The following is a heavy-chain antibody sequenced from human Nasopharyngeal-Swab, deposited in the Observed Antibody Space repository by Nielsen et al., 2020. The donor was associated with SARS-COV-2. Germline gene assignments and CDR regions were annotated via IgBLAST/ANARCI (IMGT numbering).Heavy chain of an antibody. J-gene: IGHJ6*03. CDR2: IGNSGAGT. CDR3: AKSTVAGTERIWYLYYHIDV. V-gene: IGHV3-23*01. CDR1: GFTFSSYM. Sequence: GSLRLSCEASGFTFSSYMMTWVRQTAGKRLEWVASIGNSGAGTYHADSVKGRFTISRDNFKNTLYLEMKYLRAEDTAVYFWAKSTVAGTERIWYLYYHIDVWGKGTSVTVSS. D-gene: IGHD6-19*01.